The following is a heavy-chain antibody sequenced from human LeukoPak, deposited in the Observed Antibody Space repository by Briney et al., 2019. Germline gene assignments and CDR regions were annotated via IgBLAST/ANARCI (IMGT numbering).Heavy chain of an antibody. CDR3: ARGDAFDI. V-gene: IGHV1-8*03. J-gene: IGHJ3*02. Sequence: ASVKVSCKASGGTFSSYAISWVRQATGQGLEWMGWMNPNSGNTGYAQKFQGRVTITRNTSISTAYMELSSLRSEDTAVYYCARGDAFDIWGQGTMVTVSS. CDR2: MNPNSGNT. CDR1: GGTFSSYA.